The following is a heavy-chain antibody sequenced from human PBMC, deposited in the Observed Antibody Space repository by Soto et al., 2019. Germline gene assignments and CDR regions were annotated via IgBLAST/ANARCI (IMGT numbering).Heavy chain of an antibody. CDR3: TTDGFEDSYGLGTYYYGMDV. J-gene: IGHJ6*02. CDR1: GFTFSNAW. Sequence: GGSLRLSCAASGFTFSNAWMNWVRQAPGKGLEWVSRIKSKTDGGTTDYAAPVKGRFTISRDDSKNTLYLQMNSLKTEDTAVYYCTTDGFEDSYGLGTYYYGMDVWGQGTTVTVSS. D-gene: IGHD5-18*01. V-gene: IGHV3-15*07. CDR2: IKSKTDGGTT.